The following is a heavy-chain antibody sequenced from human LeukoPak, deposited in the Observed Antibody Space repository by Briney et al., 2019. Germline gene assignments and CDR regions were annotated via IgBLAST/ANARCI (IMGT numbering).Heavy chain of an antibody. D-gene: IGHD4-17*01. CDR3: AREIYGRFDY. CDR2: SNPYNGNT. Sequence: GASVKVSCKASGYTFTSYGISWVRQAPGQGPEWMGWSNPYNGNTNYALKDQGRVTMTTDTSTSKAYLELRRVGSDDTAIYYCAREIYGRFDYWGQGTLVTVSS. J-gene: IGHJ4*02. CDR1: GYTFTSYG. V-gene: IGHV1-18*01.